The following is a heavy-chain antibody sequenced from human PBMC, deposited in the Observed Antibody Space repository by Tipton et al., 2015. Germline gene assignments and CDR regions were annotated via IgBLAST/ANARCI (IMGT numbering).Heavy chain of an antibody. D-gene: IGHD3-10*01. J-gene: IGHJ3*01. Sequence: SLRLSCAASGFTFSDYYMNWIRQAPGKGLEWVSYISHSGSTIYYADSVKGRFTISRDNAQNSLYLQMNSLRAEDTAVYYCARRGRGAFDVWGQGTMVTVSS. CDR3: ARRGRGAFDV. CDR1: GFTFSDYY. V-gene: IGHV3-11*01. CDR2: ISHSGSTI.